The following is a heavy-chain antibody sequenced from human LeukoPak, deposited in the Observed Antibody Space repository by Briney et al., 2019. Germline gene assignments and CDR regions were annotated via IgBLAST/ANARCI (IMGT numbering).Heavy chain of an antibody. D-gene: IGHD3-22*01. CDR2: ISAYNGNT. V-gene: IGHV1-18*01. Sequence: ASVKVSCKASGYTFTSYGISWVRQAPGEGLEWMGWISAYNGNTNYAQKLQGRVTMTTDTSTSTAYMELRSLRSDDTAVYYCARGPYYDSSGYYYPLDYWGQGTLVTVSS. J-gene: IGHJ4*02. CDR3: ARGPYYDSSGYYYPLDY. CDR1: GYTFTSYG.